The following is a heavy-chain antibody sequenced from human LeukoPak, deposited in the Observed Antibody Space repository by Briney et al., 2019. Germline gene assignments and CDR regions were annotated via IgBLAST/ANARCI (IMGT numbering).Heavy chain of an antibody. CDR1: GGSISSYY. CDR3: ARVNSVRGYSYGYFDY. V-gene: IGHV4-59*01. J-gene: IGHJ4*02. D-gene: IGHD5-18*01. CDR2: IYYSGST. Sequence: SETLSLTCTVSGGSISSYYWSWIRQPPGKGPEWIGYIYYSGSTNYNPSLKSRVTISVDTSKNQFSLKLGSVTAADTAVYYCARVNSVRGYSYGYFDYWGQGTLVTVSS.